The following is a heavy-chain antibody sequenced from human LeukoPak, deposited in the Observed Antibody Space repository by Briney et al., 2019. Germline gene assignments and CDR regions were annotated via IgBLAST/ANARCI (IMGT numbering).Heavy chain of an antibody. Sequence: PGGSLRLSCVASGFTFSHYWMSWVRQAPGKGLEWVANIKEDGSDKYYVDSVKGRFTISRDNAKNSLFLQMNSLRAEDTALYYCARAHGAFEIWGEGTMVTVSS. J-gene: IGHJ3*02. CDR3: ARAHGAFEI. CDR2: IKEDGSDK. CDR1: GFTFSHYW. V-gene: IGHV3-7*01.